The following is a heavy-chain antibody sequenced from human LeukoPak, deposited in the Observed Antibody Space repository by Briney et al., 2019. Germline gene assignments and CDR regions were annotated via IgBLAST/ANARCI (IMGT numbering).Heavy chain of an antibody. J-gene: IGHJ4*02. V-gene: IGHV4-34*01. CDR3: ARVLTDIVAMKRERSDY. D-gene: IGHD5-12*01. CDR2: INHSGST. Sequence: SETLSLTCAVYGGSFSGYYWSWIRQPPGKGLEWIGEINHSGSTNYNPSLKSRVTISVDTSKNQFSLKLSSVTAADTAVYYCARVLTDIVAMKRERSDYWGQGTLVTVSS. CDR1: GGSFSGYY.